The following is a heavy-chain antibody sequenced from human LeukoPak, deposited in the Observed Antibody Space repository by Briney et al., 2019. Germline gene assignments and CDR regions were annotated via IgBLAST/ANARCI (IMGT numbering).Heavy chain of an antibody. CDR2: IYPGDSDT. Sequence: GESLKISCKGSGYSFTSYWIAWVRQMPGKGLEYMGIIYPGDSDTRYSPSFQGHVTISADKSISTAFLQWSSLEASDTAMYYCVRGATQSADLWDRGTLVTVSS. V-gene: IGHV5-51*01. D-gene: IGHD6-19*01. J-gene: IGHJ2*01. CDR1: GYSFTSYW. CDR3: VRGATQSADL.